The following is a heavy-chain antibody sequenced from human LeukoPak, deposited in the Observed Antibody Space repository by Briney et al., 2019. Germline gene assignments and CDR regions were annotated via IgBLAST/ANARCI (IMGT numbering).Heavy chain of an antibody. Sequence: HPGGSLRLSCAASGFTFSGYTMTWVPQAPGKGLNWVSYITSSSSTIFYADSVKGRFTISRDNGKNSLYLQMNSMRAEDTAVYYCARDGKYYDFWSGYYTNPLLDYWGQGTLVTVSS. D-gene: IGHD3-3*01. CDR3: ARDGKYYDFWSGYYTNPLLDY. CDR1: GFTFSGYT. CDR2: ITSSSSTI. J-gene: IGHJ4*02. V-gene: IGHV3-48*01.